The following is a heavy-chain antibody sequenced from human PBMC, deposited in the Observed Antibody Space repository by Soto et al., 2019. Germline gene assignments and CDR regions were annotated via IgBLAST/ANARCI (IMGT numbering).Heavy chain of an antibody. J-gene: IGHJ5*02. CDR1: GGSVSSGSYY. CDR3: ARKTSLPIDCSGTTGSGGWFDP. CDR2: IYYSRST. Sequence: SETLSLTCTLSGGSVSSGSYYWSWIRQPPGKGLEWIGDIYYSRSTNYNPSLKSRVTISLDTSKNQFSLKLSSVTAADTAVYYCARKTSLPIDCSGTTGSGGWFDPWGQGTLVTVSS. D-gene: IGHD2-15*01. V-gene: IGHV4-61*01.